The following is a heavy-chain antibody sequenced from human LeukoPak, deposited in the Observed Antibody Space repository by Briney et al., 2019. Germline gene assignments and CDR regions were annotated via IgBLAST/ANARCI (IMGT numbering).Heavy chain of an antibody. CDR2: IDGSGGRP. CDR3: ARGKDHDFWNPFDH. V-gene: IGHV3-23*01. D-gene: IGHD3-3*01. J-gene: IGHJ4*02. CDR1: GFTLSKYA. Sequence: GGSLRLCCAASGFTLSKYAMNWVRQAPGKGLEWVSGIDGSGGRPPSADSVKGRFTISRDISKNTLYLQMDSLRAEDTAAYYCARGKDHDFWNPFDHWGQGTLVTVSS.